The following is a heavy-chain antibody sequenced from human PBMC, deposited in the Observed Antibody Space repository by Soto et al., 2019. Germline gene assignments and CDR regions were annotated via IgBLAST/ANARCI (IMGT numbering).Heavy chain of an antibody. CDR3: ARGAFCGGAPGCRDMDV. J-gene: IGHJ6*02. CDR1: GYTFISHS. CDR2: ISAYNGNT. D-gene: IGHD2-21*01. V-gene: IGHV1-18*01. Sequence: ASVKVSCKSSGYTFISHSITWVRQAPGQGLEWMGRISAYNGNTNYAQKLQGRVTMTTDTSTNTAYMELRSLRSDDTAVYYCARGAFCGGAPGCRDMDVWGQGTTVTVSS.